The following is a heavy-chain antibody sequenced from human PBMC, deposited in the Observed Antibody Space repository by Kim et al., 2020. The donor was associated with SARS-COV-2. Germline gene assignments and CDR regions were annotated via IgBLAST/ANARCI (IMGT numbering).Heavy chain of an antibody. V-gene: IGHV1-8*01. Sequence: AQKFQGRVTMTRNTSISTAYMELSSLRSEDTAVYYCARGAYSSSSGELNYWGQGTLVTVSS. D-gene: IGHD6-6*01. CDR3: ARGAYSSSSGELNY. J-gene: IGHJ4*02.